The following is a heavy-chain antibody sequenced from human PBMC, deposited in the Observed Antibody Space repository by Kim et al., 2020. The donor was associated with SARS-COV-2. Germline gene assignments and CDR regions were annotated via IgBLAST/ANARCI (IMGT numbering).Heavy chain of an antibody. CDR3: ARGGEQLVS. J-gene: IGHJ4*02. V-gene: IGHV3-33*01. CDR1: GFIFHTYG. Sequence: GGSLRLSCAASGFIFHTYGMHWVRQAPGKGLEWVAIVWHDGSNKYYADSVKGRFTISRDNSRNRVDLQLNTLRGEDTAVYYCARGGEQLVSWGQGTLVTVSS. D-gene: IGHD6-6*01. CDR2: VWHDGSNK.